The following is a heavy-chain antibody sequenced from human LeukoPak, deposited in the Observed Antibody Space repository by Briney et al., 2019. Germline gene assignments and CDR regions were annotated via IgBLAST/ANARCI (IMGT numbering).Heavy chain of an antibody. J-gene: IGHJ4*02. CDR3: ARHYYDSSGYYWGYYFDN. D-gene: IGHD3-22*01. V-gene: IGHV4-39*01. CDR2: VRYSGTT. CDR1: GGSMTSISDY. Sequence: PSETLSLTCTVSGGSMTSISDYWGWIRQPPGKGLEWIGSVRYSGTTYYNPSLKSRVTMSADTSKNQFSLRLSSVTAADTAVYYCARHYYDSSGYYWGYYFDNWGQGTLDAVSS.